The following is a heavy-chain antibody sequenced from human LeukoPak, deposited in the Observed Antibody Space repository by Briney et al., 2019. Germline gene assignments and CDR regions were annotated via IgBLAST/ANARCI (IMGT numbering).Heavy chain of an antibody. V-gene: IGHV3-74*01. Sequence: GGSLRLSCVASGFTFTSHWMHWVRQAPGKGLVWVSRINTDGNTINYADSVKGRFTISRDDAKNTLYLQMNSLRAEDTAVYYCIRVQVGATGFDYWGQGTLVTVSS. CDR2: INTDGNTI. D-gene: IGHD1-26*01. CDR1: GFTFTSHW. CDR3: IRVQVGATGFDY. J-gene: IGHJ4*02.